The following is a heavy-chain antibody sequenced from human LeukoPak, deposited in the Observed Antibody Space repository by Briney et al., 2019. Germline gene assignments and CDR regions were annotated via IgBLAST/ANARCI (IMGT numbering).Heavy chain of an antibody. Sequence: SETLSLTCAAYGGSFSGYYWSWIRQPPGKGLEWIGEINHSGSTNYNPSLKSRVTITVDTSQNQCSLKLSSATAPDTAVYYCARGLIGNYGSSAIDYWGQGTLVTVSS. CDR1: GGSFSGYY. J-gene: IGHJ4*01. D-gene: IGHD1-7*01. V-gene: IGHV4-34*01. CDR3: ARGLIGNYGSSAIDY. CDR2: INHSGST.